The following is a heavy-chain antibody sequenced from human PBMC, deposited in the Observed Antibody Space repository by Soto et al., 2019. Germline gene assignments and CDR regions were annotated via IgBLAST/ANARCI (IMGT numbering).Heavy chain of an antibody. CDR2: IKGDGSST. CDR3: TRSDWFDP. J-gene: IGHJ5*02. CDR1: GFTFSSYW. Sequence: GGSLRLSCAASGFTFSSYWMHWVRQAPGKGLVWVSHIKGDGSSTSYADSVEGRFTISRDNAKNTLYLQMNSLSAEDTAVYYCTRSDWFDPWGQGTLVTVSS. V-gene: IGHV3-74*01.